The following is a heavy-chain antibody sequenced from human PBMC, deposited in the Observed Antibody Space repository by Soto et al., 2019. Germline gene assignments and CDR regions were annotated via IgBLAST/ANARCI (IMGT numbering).Heavy chain of an antibody. Sequence: QVQLQESGPGLVKPSGTLSLTCVVSGGSISSSDWWTWVRQSPGKGLEWIGEVHHNGNTNDNPSLKRRVTISLDKSKNHFSLSLRSVTAADTAVYYCARARADDYGDSGHMDVWGRGTTVIVSS. V-gene: IGHV4-4*02. J-gene: IGHJ6*02. CDR3: ARARADDYGDSGHMDV. CDR1: GGSISSSDW. D-gene: IGHD4-17*01. CDR2: VHHNGNT.